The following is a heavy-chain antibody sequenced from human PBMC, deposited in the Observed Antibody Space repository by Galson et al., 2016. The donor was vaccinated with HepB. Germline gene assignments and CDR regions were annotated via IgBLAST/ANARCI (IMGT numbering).Heavy chain of an antibody. Sequence: SVKVSCKASGYTFRNYGITWVRQAPGQGLEWMGWISTYSGNTKYAQKFQGGLTLTTDSSTTTAYMELLSLRFDDTALYYCARDVQYRFDSWGQGTLVTVSS. D-gene: IGHD2/OR15-2a*01. CDR1: GYTFRNYG. CDR3: ARDVQYRFDS. J-gene: IGHJ4*02. CDR2: ISTYSGNT. V-gene: IGHV1-18*01.